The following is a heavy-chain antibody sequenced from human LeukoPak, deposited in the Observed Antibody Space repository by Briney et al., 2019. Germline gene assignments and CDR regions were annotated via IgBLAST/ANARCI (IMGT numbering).Heavy chain of an antibody. V-gene: IGHV5-51*01. Sequence: HGESLKISCKGSGYSFTSYWIGWVRQMPGKGLEWMGIIYPGDSDTRYSPSFQGQVTISADKSISTAYLQWSSLKASDTAMYYCARRLSYYDSSGYYFDYWGQGTLVTVSS. CDR2: IYPGDSDT. J-gene: IGHJ4*02. CDR3: ARRLSYYDSSGYYFDY. D-gene: IGHD3-22*01. CDR1: GYSFTSYW.